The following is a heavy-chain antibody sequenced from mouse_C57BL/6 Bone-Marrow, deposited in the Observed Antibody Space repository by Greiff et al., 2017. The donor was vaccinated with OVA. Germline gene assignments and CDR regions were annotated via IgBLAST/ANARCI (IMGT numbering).Heavy chain of an antibody. J-gene: IGHJ1*03. Sequence: EVQLQQSGPELVKPGASVKMSCKASGYTFTDYNMHWVKQSHGKSLEWIGYINPNNGGTSYNQKFKGKATLTVNKSSSTAYMELRSLTSEDSAVYYCALGGYGNYVDWYFDVWGTGTTVTGSS. D-gene: IGHD2-1*01. CDR1: GYTFTDYN. CDR3: ALGGYGNYVDWYFDV. CDR2: INPNNGGT. V-gene: IGHV1-22*01.